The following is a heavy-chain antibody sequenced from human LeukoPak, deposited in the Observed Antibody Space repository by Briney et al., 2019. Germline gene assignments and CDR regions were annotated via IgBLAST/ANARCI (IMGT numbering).Heavy chain of an antibody. J-gene: IGHJ1*01. CDR2: ISWNSGSI. Sequence: GRSLRLSCAASGFTFDDYAMHWVRQAPGKGLEWVSGISWNSGSIGYADSVKGRFTISRDNAKNSLYLQMNSLRAEDTAVYYCARGGGYCSSTSCYHRHWGQGTLVTVSS. D-gene: IGHD2-2*01. V-gene: IGHV3-9*01. CDR3: ARGGGYCSSTSCYHRH. CDR1: GFTFDDYA.